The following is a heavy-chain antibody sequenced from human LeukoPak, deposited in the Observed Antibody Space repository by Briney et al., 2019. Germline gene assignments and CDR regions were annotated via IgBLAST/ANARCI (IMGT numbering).Heavy chain of an antibody. CDR3: ARAPLGVFDY. V-gene: IGHV3-21*01. Sequence: GGSLRLSCAASGXTFSSYSMNWVRQAPGKGLEWVSSISSSSSYIYYADSVKGRFTISRDNAKNSLYLQMNSLRAEDTAVYYCARAPLGVFDYWGQGTLVTVSS. J-gene: IGHJ4*02. D-gene: IGHD3-16*01. CDR2: ISSSSSYI. CDR1: GXTFSSYS.